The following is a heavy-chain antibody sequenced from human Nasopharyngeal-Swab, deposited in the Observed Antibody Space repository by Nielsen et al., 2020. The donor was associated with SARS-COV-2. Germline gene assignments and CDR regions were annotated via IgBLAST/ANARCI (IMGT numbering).Heavy chain of an antibody. CDR2: ITPFNGNA. D-gene: IGHD2-8*01. CDR3: ASGQCINGVCNPTDGLDV. Sequence: SVKVSCKASGFSITYRFLHWMRQAPGQALEWMGWITPFNGNAKYAQKFQGRVSITRDVSRTTASLELSSLRPDDTAMYFCASGQCINGVCNPTDGLDVWGQGTSVTVS. V-gene: IGHV1-45*02. CDR1: GFSITYRF. J-gene: IGHJ6*02.